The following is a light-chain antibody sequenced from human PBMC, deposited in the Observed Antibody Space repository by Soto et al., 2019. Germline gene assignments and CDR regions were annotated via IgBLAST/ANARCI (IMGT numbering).Light chain of an antibody. J-gene: IGKJ1*01. CDR2: GAS. V-gene: IGKV3-15*01. Sequence: EVVLTQSPATLSLSPGEIAPLSFGASQSVSSNLAWYQQKHGQAPRLLIYGASTRATGIPARFSGSGSGTEFTLTISSLQSEDFAVYYCQQYDNWPPITFGQGTKVDIK. CDR3: QQYDNWPPIT. CDR1: QSVSSN.